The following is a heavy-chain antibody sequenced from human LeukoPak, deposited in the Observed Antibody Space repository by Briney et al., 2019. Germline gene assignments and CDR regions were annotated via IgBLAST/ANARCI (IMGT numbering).Heavy chain of an antibody. CDR2: IFTSGST. D-gene: IGHD6-13*01. V-gene: IGHV4-61*02. J-gene: IGHJ4*02. CDR3: ARGKGRYIAAAGTFDY. CDR1: GGSISSGTYY. Sequence: SETLSLTCTVSGGSISSGTYYWSWIRQPAGKGLEWIGRIFTSGSTNYNPSLKSRVTISLDTSKNQVSLKLSSVTAADTAVYYCARGKGRYIAAAGTFDYWGQGTLVTVSS.